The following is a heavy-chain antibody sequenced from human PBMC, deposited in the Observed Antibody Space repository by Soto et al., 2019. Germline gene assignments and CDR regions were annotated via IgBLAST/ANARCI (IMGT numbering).Heavy chain of an antibody. CDR1: GFNFRSYG. D-gene: IGHD2-8*01. CDR3: AKGCVAPARGYFDH. CDR2: ISGSGSVT. J-gene: IGHJ4*02. V-gene: IGHV3-23*01. Sequence: GGSLRLSCAASGFNFRSYGLSWVRQAPGKGLEWVSDISGSGSVTNYADSVKGRFTISRDNSNNTLTLQMDSLRAEDMPVYSCAKGCVAPARGYFDHWGQGTRVKVSS.